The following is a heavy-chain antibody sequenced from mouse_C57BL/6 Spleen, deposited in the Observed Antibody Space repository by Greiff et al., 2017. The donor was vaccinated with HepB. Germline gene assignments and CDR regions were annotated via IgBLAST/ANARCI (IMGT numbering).Heavy chain of an antibody. CDR2: ISDGGSYT. CDR1: GFTFSSYA. Sequence: EVQLVESGGGLVKPGGSLKLSCAASGFTFSSYAMSWVRQTPEKRLEWVATISDGGSYTYYPDNVKGRFTISRDNAKNNLYLQMSYLKSEDTAMYYCARELLRSYYFDYWGQGTTLTVSS. CDR3: ARELLRSYYFDY. J-gene: IGHJ2*01. D-gene: IGHD1-1*01. V-gene: IGHV5-4*01.